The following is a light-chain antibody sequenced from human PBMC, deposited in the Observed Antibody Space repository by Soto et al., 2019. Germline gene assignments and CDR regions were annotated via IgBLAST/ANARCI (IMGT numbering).Light chain of an antibody. CDR2: EGT. J-gene: IGLJ2*01. CDR1: SSDVGSSNL. V-gene: IGLV2-23*01. CDR3: FSFAGSSTYVV. Sequence: QSALTQPASVYESPGQSITISCTGTSSDVGSSNLVSWYQHHPGKAPELMIYEGTERPSGVSNRFSGSKSGNTASLTISGLQAEDESDYDCFSFAGSSTYVVFGGGTKLTVL.